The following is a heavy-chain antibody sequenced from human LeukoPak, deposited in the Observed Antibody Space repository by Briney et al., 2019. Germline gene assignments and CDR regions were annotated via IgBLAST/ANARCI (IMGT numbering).Heavy chain of an antibody. J-gene: IGHJ6*02. Sequence: AGGSLRLSCAASGFTFSDYYMNWVRQAPGKGLEWVSYIWSNGNNKFHSDSVKGRFITSRDNAKNSLFLQMNSLKAEDTAVYYCAREVYGGMDVWGQGTTVTVSS. CDR2: IWSNGNNK. V-gene: IGHV3-11*04. D-gene: IGHD3-10*02. CDR1: GFTFSDYY. CDR3: AREVYGGMDV.